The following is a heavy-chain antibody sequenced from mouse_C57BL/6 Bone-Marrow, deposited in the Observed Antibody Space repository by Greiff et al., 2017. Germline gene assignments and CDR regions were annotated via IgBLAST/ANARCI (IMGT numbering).Heavy chain of an antibody. D-gene: IGHD1-1*01. J-gene: IGHJ2*01. Sequence: QVQLQQPGAELVMPGASVKLSCKASGYTFTSYWMHWVKQRPGQGLEWIGEIDPSASYTNYNQKFKGKSTLTVDKSSSTAYMQLSSLTSEDSAVYYGAREGITTVVAHFDYWGQGTTLTVSS. CDR2: IDPSASYT. CDR3: AREGITTVVAHFDY. CDR1: GYTFTSYW. V-gene: IGHV1-69*01.